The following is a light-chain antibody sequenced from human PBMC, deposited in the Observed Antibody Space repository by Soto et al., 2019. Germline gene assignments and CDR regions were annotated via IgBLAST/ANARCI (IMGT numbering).Light chain of an antibody. Sequence: QAVLTQSPSASASLGASVKLTCTLSSGHSSYAIAWHQQQPEKGPRYLMKLNSDGSHSKGDGIPDRFSGSSSGAERYLTISSLQSEDEADSYCQTWGTGIRVFGTGTKLTVL. J-gene: IGLJ1*01. CDR2: LNSDGSH. V-gene: IGLV4-69*01. CDR3: QTWGTGIRV. CDR1: SGHSSYA.